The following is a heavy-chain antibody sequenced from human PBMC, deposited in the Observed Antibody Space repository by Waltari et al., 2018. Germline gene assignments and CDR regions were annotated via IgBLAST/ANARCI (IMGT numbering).Heavy chain of an antibody. CDR2: ISSSSSYI. Sequence: EVQLVESGGGLVKPGGSLRLSCAASGFTFSSYSMNWVRPAPGKGLEWVSSISSSSSYIYYADSVKGRFTISRDNAKNSLYLQMNSLRAEDTAVYYCARDLYYYDVYYMDAWGKGTTVTVSS. CDR3: ARDLYYYDVYYMDA. J-gene: IGHJ6*03. V-gene: IGHV3-21*01. CDR1: GFTFSSYS. D-gene: IGHD3-22*01.